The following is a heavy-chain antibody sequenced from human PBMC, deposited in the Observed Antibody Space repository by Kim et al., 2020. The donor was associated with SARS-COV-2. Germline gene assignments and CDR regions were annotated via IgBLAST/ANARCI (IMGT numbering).Heavy chain of an antibody. Sequence: DSVRGRFSISRDNAKESLYLQMDSLRAEDTAVYYCARPHFPAEYSTGWFPSWGQGTLVTVSS. D-gene: IGHD6-19*01. CDR3: ARPHFPAEYSTGWFPS. J-gene: IGHJ5*01. V-gene: IGHV3-48*01.